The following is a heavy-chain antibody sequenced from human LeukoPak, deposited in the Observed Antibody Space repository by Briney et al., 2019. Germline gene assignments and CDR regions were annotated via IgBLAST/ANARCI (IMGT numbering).Heavy chain of an antibody. CDR2: VSYDGSNK. CDR3: ARDRVIEFGSIAY. J-gene: IGHJ4*02. V-gene: IGHV3-30*04. D-gene: IGHD3-10*01. Sequence: GGSLRLSCAASGFTFSTYAMHWVRQTPGKGLEWVALVSYDGSNKYYADSVKGRFTISRDNSKNTLYLQINSLRPEDTAVYYCARDRVIEFGSIAYWGQGTLVTVSS. CDR1: GFTFSTYA.